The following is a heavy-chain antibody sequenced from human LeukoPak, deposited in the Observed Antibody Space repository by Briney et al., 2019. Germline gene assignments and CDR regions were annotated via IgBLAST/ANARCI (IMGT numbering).Heavy chain of an antibody. CDR2: IYHSGST. J-gene: IGHJ5*02. CDR3: ARGPSRTTVTTYSWFDP. CDR1: GGSFSGYY. V-gene: IGHV4-38-2*01. Sequence: SETLSLTCAVYGGSFSGYYWGWIRQPPGKGLEWIGSIYHSGSTYYNPSLKSRVTISVDTSKNQFSLKLSSVTAADTAVYYCARGPSRTTVTTYSWFDPWGQGTLVTVSS. D-gene: IGHD4-17*01.